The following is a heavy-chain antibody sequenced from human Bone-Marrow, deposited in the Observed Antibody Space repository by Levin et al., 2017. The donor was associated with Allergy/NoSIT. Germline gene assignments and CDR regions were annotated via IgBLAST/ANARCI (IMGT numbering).Heavy chain of an antibody. CDR2: IFPSDSDT. CDR3: ARRDSDGSNSFDY. J-gene: IGHJ4*02. Sequence: PGASVKVSCQASGYSFTSFWFGWVRQRPGKGLEWMGLIFPSDSDTRVSPSFQGQIIMSVDKSINTAYLQWSSLKASDSAMYYCARRDSDGSNSFDYWGQGTLVTVSP. CDR1: GYSFTSFW. V-gene: IGHV5-51*01. D-gene: IGHD4-23*01.